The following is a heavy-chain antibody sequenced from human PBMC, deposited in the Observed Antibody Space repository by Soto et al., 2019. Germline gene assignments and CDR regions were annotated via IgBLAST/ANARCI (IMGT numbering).Heavy chain of an antibody. J-gene: IGHJ6*03. CDR3: ARFYCSGGPCYSLHYDYYYMDV. CDR1: GFTFSDYY. D-gene: IGHD2-15*01. CDR2: ISSSSSTI. Sequence: QVQLVESGGGLVQPGGSMRLSGTVSGFTFSDYYLNWLRQAPGKGLEWVSYISSSSSTIYYADSVKGRFTISRDNAKNSLYLQMNSLRAEDTAVYYCARFYCSGGPCYSLHYDYYYMDVWGKGTTVTVSS. V-gene: IGHV3-11*01.